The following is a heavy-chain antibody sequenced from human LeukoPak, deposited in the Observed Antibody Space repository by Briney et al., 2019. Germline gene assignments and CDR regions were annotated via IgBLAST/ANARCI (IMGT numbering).Heavy chain of an antibody. J-gene: IGHJ3*02. Sequence: PGGSLRLSCAASGFTVSSNYMSWVRQAPGKGLEWVSVIYSGGSTYYADSVKGRFTISRDNSKNTLYLQMNSLRAEDTAVYYCARDSPLAVAGTGAFDIWGQGTMVTVSS. CDR2: IYSGGST. D-gene: IGHD6-19*01. V-gene: IGHV3-53*01. CDR3: ARDSPLAVAGTGAFDI. CDR1: GFTVSSNY.